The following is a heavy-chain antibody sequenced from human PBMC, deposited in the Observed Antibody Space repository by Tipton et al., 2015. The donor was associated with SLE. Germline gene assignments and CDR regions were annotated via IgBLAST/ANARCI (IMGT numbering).Heavy chain of an antibody. V-gene: IGHV3-53*05. D-gene: IGHD3-22*01. J-gene: IGHJ3*02. CDR3: ARGMIEGGDAFDI. CDR1: GFTFSSYW. Sequence: SLRLSCAASGFTFSSYWMSWVRQAPGKGLEWVSVIYSGGSTYYADSVKGRFTISRDNSKNTLYLQMNSLRAEDTAVYYCARGMIEGGDAFDIWGQGTMVTVSS. CDR2: IYSGGST.